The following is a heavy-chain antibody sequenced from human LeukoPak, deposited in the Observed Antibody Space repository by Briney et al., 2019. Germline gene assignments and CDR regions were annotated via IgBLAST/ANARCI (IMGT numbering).Heavy chain of an antibody. J-gene: IGHJ4*02. D-gene: IGHD6-13*01. CDR2: INPNSGGT. CDR1: GYTFTGYF. V-gene: IGHV1-2*02. Sequence: ASVKVSCKASGYTFTGYFIHWVRQAPGQGLEWMGWINPNSGGTNYAQKFQGRVTMTRDTSISTAYMQLSRLRSDDTAVYYCARVAAAGTSLDYWGQGTLVTVSS. CDR3: ARVAAAGTSLDY.